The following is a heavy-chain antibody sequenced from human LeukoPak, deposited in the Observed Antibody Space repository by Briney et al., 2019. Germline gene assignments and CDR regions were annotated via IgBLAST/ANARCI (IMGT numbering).Heavy chain of an antibody. Sequence: SETLSLTCTVSGGSISSYYWSWIRQPPGKGLEWIGYIYYSGSTNYNPSLKSRVTISVDTSKNQFSLKLSSVTAADTAVYCCASKIANDAFDIWGQGTMVTVSS. CDR3: ASKIANDAFDI. CDR1: GGSISSYY. D-gene: IGHD2/OR15-2a*01. CDR2: IYYSGST. J-gene: IGHJ3*02. V-gene: IGHV4-59*01.